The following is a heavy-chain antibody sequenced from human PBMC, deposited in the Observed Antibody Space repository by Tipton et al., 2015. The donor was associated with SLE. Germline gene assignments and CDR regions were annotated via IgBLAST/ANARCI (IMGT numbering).Heavy chain of an antibody. V-gene: IGHV1-18*01. Sequence: QSGAEVKKPGASVKVSCKASGYTFTSYGISWVRQAPGQGLEWMGWISAYNGNTNYAQKLQGRVTMTTDTSTSTAYMELRSLRSDDAAVYYCARDANYYGSGSYPYWGQGTLVTVSS. CDR3: ARDANYYGSGSYPY. D-gene: IGHD3-10*01. CDR1: GYTFTSYG. J-gene: IGHJ4*02. CDR2: ISAYNGNT.